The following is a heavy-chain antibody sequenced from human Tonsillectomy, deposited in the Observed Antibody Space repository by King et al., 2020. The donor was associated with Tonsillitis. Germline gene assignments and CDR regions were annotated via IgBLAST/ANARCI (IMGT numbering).Heavy chain of an antibody. D-gene: IGHD4-23*01. CDR1: GGTFSSYA. CDR2: IIPIFGTA. Sequence: QLVQSGAEVKKPGSSVKVSCKASGGTFSSYAISWVRQAPGQGLEWMGGIIPIFGTANYAQKFQGRVTITADESTSTAYMELSSLRSEDTAVYYCSRAWEGTYGGNSWQEYYDYGMDVWGQGTTVTVSS. J-gene: IGHJ6*02. V-gene: IGHV1-69*12. CDR3: SRAWEGTYGGNSWQEYYDYGMDV.